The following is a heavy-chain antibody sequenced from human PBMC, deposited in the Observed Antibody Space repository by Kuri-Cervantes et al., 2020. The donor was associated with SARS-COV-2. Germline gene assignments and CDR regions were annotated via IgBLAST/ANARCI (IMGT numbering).Heavy chain of an antibody. V-gene: IGHV3-21*01. CDR1: GFTFSSYS. CDR3: AKDGSTSGSYAY. Sequence: GGSLRLSCAASGFTFSSYSMNWVRQAPGKGLEWVSSISSSSSYISYADSMKGRFTISRDNAKNSLYLQMNSLRAEDTAVYYCAKDGSTSGSYAYWGQGTLVTVSS. CDR2: ISSSSSYI. J-gene: IGHJ4*02. D-gene: IGHD1-26*01.